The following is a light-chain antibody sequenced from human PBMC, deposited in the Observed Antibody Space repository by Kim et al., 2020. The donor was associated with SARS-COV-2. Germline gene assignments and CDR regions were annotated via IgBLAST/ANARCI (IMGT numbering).Light chain of an antibody. J-gene: IGLJ3*02. CDR3: CSYAGSYTWV. CDR1: SSDVGGYNY. V-gene: IGLV2-11*01. Sequence: GQSVTISCTGTSSDVGGYNYVSWYQQHPGKAPTLMIYDVSKRPSGVPDRFSGSTSGNTASLTISGLQAEDEADYYCCSYAGSYTWVFGGGTQLTV. CDR2: DVS.